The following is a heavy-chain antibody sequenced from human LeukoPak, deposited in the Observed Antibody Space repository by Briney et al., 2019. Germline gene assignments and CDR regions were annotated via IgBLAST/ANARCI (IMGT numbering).Heavy chain of an antibody. CDR2: IKEDGSVR. V-gene: IGHV3-7*02. J-gene: IGHJ4*02. Sequence: GGSLRLSCAASGFTFSRYWMSWVRQAPGKGLEWVANIKEDGSVRYYVESVRGRFTISRDNAKNSLYLQMTSLRAEDTAVYYCAASITMFDYWGQGTLVTVSS. CDR3: AASITMFDY. D-gene: IGHD3-10*01. CDR1: GFTFSRYW.